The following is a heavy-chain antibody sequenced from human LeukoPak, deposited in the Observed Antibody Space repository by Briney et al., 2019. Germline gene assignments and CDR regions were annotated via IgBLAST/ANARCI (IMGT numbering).Heavy chain of an antibody. CDR1: GYIFTSYG. V-gene: IGHV1-18*01. CDR3: GRDHTTSTARFDP. D-gene: IGHD1-26*01. Sequence: GASVKVSCKASGYIFTSYGISWVRQAPGQGLEWMGWISGDSGKTKYAQKFQGRVTLTTDTSTNTAYMELRSLRSDDTAVYYCGRDHTTSTARFDPWGQGTLVAVSS. CDR2: ISGDSGKT. J-gene: IGHJ5*02.